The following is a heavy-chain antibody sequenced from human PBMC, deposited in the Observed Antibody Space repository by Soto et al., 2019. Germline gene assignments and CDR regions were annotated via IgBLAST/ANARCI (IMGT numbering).Heavy chain of an antibody. CDR3: ARVPRSSGYYYVKRCLDP. V-gene: IGHV1-2*04. Sequence: KGLEWMGWIDPENGDTNYAQKFQGWVTMTGDTSTSTAYMELSRLRSDDTAVYYCARVPRSSGYYYVKRCLDPWGQGPLVTVSS. D-gene: IGHD3-22*01. CDR2: IDPENGDT. J-gene: IGHJ5*02.